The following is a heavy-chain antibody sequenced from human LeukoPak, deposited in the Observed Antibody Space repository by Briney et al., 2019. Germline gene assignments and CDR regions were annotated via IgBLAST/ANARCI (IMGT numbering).Heavy chain of an antibody. V-gene: IGHV4-61*01. Sequence: SETLSLTCTVSGGSISSSSYYWSWIRQPPGKGLEWIGYIYYSGSTNYNPSLKSRVTISVDTSKNQFSLKLSSVTAADTAVYYCARGGRTYGGPSGHWGQGTLVTVSS. CDR2: IYYSGST. CDR3: ARGGRTYGGPSGH. J-gene: IGHJ1*01. D-gene: IGHD4-23*01. CDR1: GGSISSSSYY.